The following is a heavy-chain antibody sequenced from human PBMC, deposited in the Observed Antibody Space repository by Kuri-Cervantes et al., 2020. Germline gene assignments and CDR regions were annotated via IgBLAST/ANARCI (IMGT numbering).Heavy chain of an antibody. CDR2: ITATSSYI. J-gene: IGHJ1*01. CDR1: GFTFSDYY. CDR3: ASSSLKVRSRYFQH. V-gene: IGHV3-11*06. Sequence: GGSLRLSCAASGFTFSDYYMSWIRQAPGKGLEWVSSITATSSYIYYADSVKGRFTISRDNAKNSLYLQMNSLRAEDTAVYYCASSSLKVRSRYFQHWGQGTLVTVSS. D-gene: IGHD3-10*01.